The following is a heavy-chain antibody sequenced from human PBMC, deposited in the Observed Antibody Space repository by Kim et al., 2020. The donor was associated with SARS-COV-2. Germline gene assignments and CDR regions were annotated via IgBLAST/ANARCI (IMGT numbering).Heavy chain of an antibody. J-gene: IGHJ3*02. D-gene: IGHD3-22*01. CDR2: INPSGGST. CDR1: GYTFTSYY. CDR3: ARGTMIVVVIWDLTFDI. Sequence: ASVKVSCKASGYTFTSYYMHWVRQAPGQGLEWMGIINPSGGSTSYAQKFQGRVTMTRDTSTSTVYMELSSLRSEDTAVYYCARGTMIVVVIWDLTFDIWGQGTMVTVSS. V-gene: IGHV1-46*01.